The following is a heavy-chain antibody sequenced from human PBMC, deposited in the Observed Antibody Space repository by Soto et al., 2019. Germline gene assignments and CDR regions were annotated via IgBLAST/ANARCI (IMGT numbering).Heavy chain of an antibody. CDR1: GFTFSSYA. Sequence: PGGSLRLSCAASGFTFSSYAMSWVRQAPGKGLEWVSAISGSGGSTYYADSVKGRFTISRDNSKNTLYLQMNSLRAEDTAVYYCAKVRAYVLLWFGEFTDAFDIWGQGTMDTVSS. CDR2: ISGSGGST. J-gene: IGHJ3*02. V-gene: IGHV3-23*01. CDR3: AKVRAYVLLWFGEFTDAFDI. D-gene: IGHD3-10*01.